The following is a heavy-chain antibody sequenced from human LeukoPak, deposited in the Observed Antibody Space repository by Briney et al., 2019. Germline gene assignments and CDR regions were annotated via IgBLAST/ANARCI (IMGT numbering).Heavy chain of an antibody. V-gene: IGHV1-46*02. CDR2: INLSGGST. Sequence: ASVKVSCKASGNTFNSNYMHWVRQAPGQGLEWMGIINLSGGSTSYAQKFQGRVTMTGDTSTSTVYMELSSLRSEDTAVYYCARAPTSMEVTPISLWGQGTLVTVSS. J-gene: IGHJ4*02. D-gene: IGHD4-23*01. CDR3: ARAPTSMEVTPISL. CDR1: GNTFNSNY.